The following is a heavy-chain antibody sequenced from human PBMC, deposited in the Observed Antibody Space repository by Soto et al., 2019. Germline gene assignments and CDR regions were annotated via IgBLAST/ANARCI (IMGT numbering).Heavy chain of an antibody. V-gene: IGHV4-30-4*08. CDR3: AGESDSGSYDFDY. D-gene: IGHD3-10*01. J-gene: IGHJ4*02. CDR2: IYYSGST. CDR1: GGSISSGDYY. Sequence: SETLSLTCTVSGGSISSGDYYWIWIRQPPGKGLEWIVYIYYSGSTYYNPSLKSRINISVDPSKNQFSLKLSSVTAADTTVYYCAGESDSGSYDFDYWGQGTLVTVSS.